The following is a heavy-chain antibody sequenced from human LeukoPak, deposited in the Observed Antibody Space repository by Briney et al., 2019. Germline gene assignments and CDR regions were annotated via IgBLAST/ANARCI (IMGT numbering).Heavy chain of an antibody. D-gene: IGHD2-21*01. Sequence: QSGGSLRLSCAASGFSFNSAAMTWVRQAPGKGLEWVSLVSSSGANTYYADSVKGRSTISRDNSKNTLYLQMNSLRAEDTAIYYCAKDIQGSYWGQGTLVTVSS. CDR2: VSSSGANT. CDR1: GFSFNSAA. J-gene: IGHJ4*02. CDR3: AKDIQGSY. V-gene: IGHV3-23*01.